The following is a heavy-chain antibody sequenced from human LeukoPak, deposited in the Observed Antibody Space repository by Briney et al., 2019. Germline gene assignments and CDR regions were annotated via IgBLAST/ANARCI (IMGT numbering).Heavy chain of an antibody. CDR1: GLAFNSHS. J-gene: IGHJ4*02. V-gene: IGHV3-23*01. Sequence: GGSLRLSCVASGLAFNSHSMSWVRQAPGMGLEWVSVVSTNGDVTFYADSVKGRFTISRDNSKNTLFLQMNSLRAEDTAVYYCAKLSLSGRSQSADYWGQGTLVTVSS. D-gene: IGHD3-10*01. CDR2: VSTNGDVT. CDR3: AKLSLSGRSQSADY.